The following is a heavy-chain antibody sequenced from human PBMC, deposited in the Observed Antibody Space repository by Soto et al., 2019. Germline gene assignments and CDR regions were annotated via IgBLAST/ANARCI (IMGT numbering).Heavy chain of an antibody. V-gene: IGHV3-21*01. Sequence: GGSLRLSCAASGFTFSSYSMKWVRQAPGKGLEWVSSISSSSYIYYADSVKGRFTISRDNAKNSLYLQMNSLRAEDTAVYYCARDGSGYSSSRTLVKVGKYYYYGMDVWGQGTTVTVSS. CDR3: ARDGSGYSSSRTLVKVGKYYYYGMDV. CDR1: GFTFSSYS. J-gene: IGHJ6*02. D-gene: IGHD6-13*01. CDR2: ISSSSYI.